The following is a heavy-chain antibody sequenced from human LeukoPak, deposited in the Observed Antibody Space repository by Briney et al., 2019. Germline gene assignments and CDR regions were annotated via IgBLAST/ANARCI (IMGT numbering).Heavy chain of an antibody. V-gene: IGHV3-30*02. CDR1: GFTFSTYG. D-gene: IGHD4-17*01. Sequence: GGSLRLSCAASGFTFSTYGMHWVRQAPGKGLEWDACIPYDGSNKDYGDSVKGRFTTSRDNSKNTLYLQMNSLRAEDTAVYYCAKDHEATVTTYWFDPWGQGTLVTVST. CDR3: AKDHEATVTTYWFDP. CDR2: IPYDGSNK. J-gene: IGHJ5*02.